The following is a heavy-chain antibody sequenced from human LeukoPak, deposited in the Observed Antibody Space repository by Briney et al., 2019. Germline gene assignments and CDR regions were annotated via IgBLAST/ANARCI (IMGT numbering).Heavy chain of an antibody. CDR3: AWLDQGIAVAGGGLTSYYYYGMDV. CDR1: GYTFTSYD. CDR2: MNPNRGNT. V-gene: IGHV1-8*01. J-gene: IGHJ6*02. Sequence: ASVKVSCKASGYTFTSYDINWVRQATGQGLEWMGWMNPNRGNTGYAQKFQGRGTMTRNTSISTAYMELSSLRSEGTAVYYCAWLDQGIAVAGGGLTSYYYYGMDVWGQGTTVTVSS. D-gene: IGHD6-19*01.